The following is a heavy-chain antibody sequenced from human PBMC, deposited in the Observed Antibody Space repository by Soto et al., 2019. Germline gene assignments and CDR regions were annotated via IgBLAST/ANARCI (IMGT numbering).Heavy chain of an antibody. CDR3: ARINWMPTGWYGMDV. Sequence: GGSLRLSCAASGFTFSSYSMNWVRQAPGKGLEWVSYISSSSSTIYYADSWKGRFTISRDNAKNSLYLQMNSLRDEDTAVYYCARINWMPTGWYGMDVWGQGTTVTVSS. CDR1: GFTFSSYS. CDR2: ISSSSSTI. D-gene: IGHD1-1*01. J-gene: IGHJ6*02. V-gene: IGHV3-48*02.